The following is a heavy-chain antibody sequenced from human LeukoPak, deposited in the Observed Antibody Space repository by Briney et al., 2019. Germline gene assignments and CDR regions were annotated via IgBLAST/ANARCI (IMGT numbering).Heavy chain of an antibody. V-gene: IGHV3-30*18. CDR3: AKDGDMFTDYYVHEYDY. CDR2: ISYDGSNK. CDR1: GFTFSSYG. Sequence: GGSLRLSCAASGFTFSSYGMHWVRQAPGKGLEWVAVISYDGSNKYYADSVKGRFTISRDNSKNTLYLQMNSLRAEDTAVYYCAKDGDMFTDYYVHEYDYWGQGTLVTVSS. J-gene: IGHJ4*02. D-gene: IGHD3-9*01.